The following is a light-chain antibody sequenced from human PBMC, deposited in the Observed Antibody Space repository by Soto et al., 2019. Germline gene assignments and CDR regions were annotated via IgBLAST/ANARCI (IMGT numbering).Light chain of an antibody. CDR1: QTVRNNY. V-gene: IGKV3-20*01. J-gene: IGKJ4*01. Sequence: EFVLTHSPGTLSLSPGERATLSCRASQTVRNNYLAWYHQKPGQAPRLLIYDASSRDTGIPDRFSGGGSGTDFTLTISRLEPEDFAVYYFKQFSGXPLTCGGGTKV. CDR2: DAS. CDR3: KQFSGXPLT.